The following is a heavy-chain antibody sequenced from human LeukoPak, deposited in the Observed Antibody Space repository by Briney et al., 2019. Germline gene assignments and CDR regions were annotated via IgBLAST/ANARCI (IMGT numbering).Heavy chain of an antibody. CDR1: GYTFTSYS. D-gene: IGHD3-10*01. CDR3: ARDRGPFSANYYFDF. V-gene: IGHV1-46*04. J-gene: IGHJ4*02. Sequence: ASVKVSCKASGYTFTSYSMHWVRQAPEQGLDWMGIINPSGSSKTYAQKLQGRVTMTRDTSTSTVYMELSSLRSEDTAVYYCARDRGPFSANYYFDFWGQGTLVTVSS. CDR2: INPSGSSK.